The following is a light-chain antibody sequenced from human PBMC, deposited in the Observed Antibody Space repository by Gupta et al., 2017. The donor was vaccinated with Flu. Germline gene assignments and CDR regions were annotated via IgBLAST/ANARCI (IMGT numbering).Light chain of an antibody. V-gene: IGLV1-44*01. J-gene: IGLJ1*01. CDR2: KND. CDR1: RIGKKD. Sequence: RIGKKDVTWYQQLPGTAPKLLIYKNDKRPSGIPDRFSGSKSGTSATLAISGLQAEDEAIYFCATWDDRLYAYVLGSGTKLTV. CDR3: ATWDDRLYAYV.